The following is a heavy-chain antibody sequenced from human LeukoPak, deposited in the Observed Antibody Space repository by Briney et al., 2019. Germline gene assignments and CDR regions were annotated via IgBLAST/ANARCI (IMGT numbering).Heavy chain of an antibody. CDR1: GFTFSSYG. CDR2: IRYDGSNK. J-gene: IGHJ4*02. CDR3: ASAVVAPDYFDY. D-gene: IGHD4-23*01. Sequence: GGSLRLSCAASGFTFSSYGMHWVRQAPGKGLEWVAFIRYDGSNKYYADSVKGRFTISRDNSKNTLYLQMNSLGAEDTAVYYCASAVVAPDYFDYWGQGTLVTVSS. V-gene: IGHV3-30*02.